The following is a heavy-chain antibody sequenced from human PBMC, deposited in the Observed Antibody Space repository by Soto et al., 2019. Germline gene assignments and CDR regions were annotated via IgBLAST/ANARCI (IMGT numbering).Heavy chain of an antibody. CDR3: AKDKPGTTSFDD. Sequence: EVQLLESGGGLVQPGGSLRLSCAASGFTFSRSAMSWVRQAPGKGLEWVSAISDSGDTTHYADSVKGRFTIFRDTSKSTLYLQMNTLRAEDTAVYYCAKDKPGTTSFDDWGQGTLVTVSS. J-gene: IGHJ4*02. V-gene: IGHV3-23*01. CDR1: GFTFSRSA. CDR2: ISDSGDTT. D-gene: IGHD1-1*01.